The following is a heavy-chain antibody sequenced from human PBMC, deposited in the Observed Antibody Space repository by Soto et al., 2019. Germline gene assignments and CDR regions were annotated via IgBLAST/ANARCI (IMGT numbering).Heavy chain of an antibody. CDR3: AKDTRDIVVVPAAMMYYYGMDV. J-gene: IGHJ6*02. CDR1: GFTFSSYG. Sequence: QVQLVESGGGVVQPGRSLRLSCAASGFTFSSYGMHWVRQAPGKGLEWVAVISYDGSNKYYADSVKGRFTISRDNSKNTLYLQMNSLRAEDTAVYYCAKDTRDIVVVPAAMMYYYGMDVWAQGTTVTVSS. V-gene: IGHV3-30*18. CDR2: ISYDGSNK. D-gene: IGHD2-2*01.